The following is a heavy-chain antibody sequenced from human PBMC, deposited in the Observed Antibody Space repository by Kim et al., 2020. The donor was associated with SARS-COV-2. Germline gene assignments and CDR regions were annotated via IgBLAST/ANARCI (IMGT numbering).Heavy chain of an antibody. CDR2: ISGTGTNT. J-gene: IGHJ3*02. V-gene: IGHV3-48*04. CDR3: VRENYWAFDI. Sequence: GGSLRLSCATSGFTLSRYSMNWVRQSPGKGLEWVSHISGTGTNTKYADSVRGRFTISRDNAKNSLFLQMNGLRAEDTAVYYCVRENYWAFDIWGQGTMVTVSS. D-gene: IGHD2-15*01. CDR1: GFTLSRYS.